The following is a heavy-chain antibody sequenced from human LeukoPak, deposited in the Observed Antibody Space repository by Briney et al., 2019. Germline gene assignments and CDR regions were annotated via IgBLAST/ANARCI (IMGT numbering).Heavy chain of an antibody. CDR1: GFTFSSYS. CDR2: ISSSSSYI. CDR3: AKKSRSGCFDY. V-gene: IGHV3-21*04. Sequence: GGSLRLSCAASGFTFSSYSMNWVRQAPGKGLEWVSSISSSSSYIYYADSVKGRFTISRDNSKNTLYLQMNSLRAEDTAVYYCAKKSRSGCFDYWGQGTLVTVSS. D-gene: IGHD5-12*01. J-gene: IGHJ4*02.